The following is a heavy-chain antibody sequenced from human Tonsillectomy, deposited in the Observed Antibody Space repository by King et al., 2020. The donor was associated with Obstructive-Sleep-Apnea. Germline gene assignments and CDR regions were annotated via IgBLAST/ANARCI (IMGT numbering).Heavy chain of an antibody. J-gene: IGHJ6*02. D-gene: IGHD2-2*01. CDR3: ARVEEGGSIRGYGLDV. Sequence: VQLQQWGAGLLKPSETLSLTCAVYDVSFSSSYWSWIRQPPWKGLEWSGEIDHSGSSNCNPSLKRRVTISVDTPTNQFSLKLSSVTAADTAVYYCARVEEGGSIRGYGLDVWGQGTTVTVSS. V-gene: IGHV4-34*01. CDR2: IDHSGSS. CDR1: DVSFSSSY.